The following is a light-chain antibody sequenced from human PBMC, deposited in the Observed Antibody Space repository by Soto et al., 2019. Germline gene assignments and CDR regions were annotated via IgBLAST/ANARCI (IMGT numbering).Light chain of an antibody. J-gene: IGLJ1*01. Sequence: QSALTQPASVSGSPGQSITISCTGTSSDVGGYNYVSWYQQHPGKAPKLMIYELRNRPSGVSNRFSGSKSGNTASLTISGLQAEDEADYYCSSYTSSSTLVVFGTGTRSPS. CDR3: SSYTSSSTLVV. V-gene: IGLV2-14*01. CDR1: SSDVGGYNY. CDR2: ELR.